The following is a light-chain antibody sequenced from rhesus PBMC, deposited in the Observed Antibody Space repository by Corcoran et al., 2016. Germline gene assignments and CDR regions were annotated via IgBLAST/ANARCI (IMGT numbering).Light chain of an antibody. V-gene: IGKV1-25*01. J-gene: IGKJ1*01. CDR1: QGISNN. Sequence: DIQLTQSPSSLSASVGDRVTITCQASQGISNNLASYQQKPGKVPNLLIYKASTLQSGVPSRFSGSGSGTDFTLTISSLQPEDFATYYCQHGCGTPRTFGQGTKVEIK. CDR3: QHGCGTPRT. CDR2: KAS.